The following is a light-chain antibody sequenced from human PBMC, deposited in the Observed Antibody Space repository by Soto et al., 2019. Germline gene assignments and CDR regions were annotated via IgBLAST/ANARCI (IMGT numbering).Light chain of an antibody. CDR3: QSADTFGTYVI. CDR2: KDT. J-gene: IGLJ2*01. Sequence: SYELTQPPSVSVSPGQTPRITCSGDALPKQYAYWYQQKPGQAPVLVIYKDTERPSGIPERFSGSSSGTTVTLTISGVQAEDEADYFCQSADTFGTYVIFGGGTKLTVL. CDR1: ALPKQY. V-gene: IGLV3-25*03.